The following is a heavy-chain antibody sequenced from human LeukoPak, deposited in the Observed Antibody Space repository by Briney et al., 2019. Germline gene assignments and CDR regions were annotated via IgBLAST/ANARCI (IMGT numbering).Heavy chain of an antibody. D-gene: IGHD5-18*01. CDR1: GGSITNYY. CDR2: IYTSGST. J-gene: IGHJ4*02. CDR3: ASGTAMGGWYFDY. V-gene: IGHV4-4*07. Sequence: SETLSLTCTVSGGSITNYYWSWIRQPAGKGLEWIGRIYTSGSTNYNPSLKSRVTMSVDTSKNQFSLKLSSVTAADTAGYYCASGTAMGGWYFDYWGQGTLVTVSS.